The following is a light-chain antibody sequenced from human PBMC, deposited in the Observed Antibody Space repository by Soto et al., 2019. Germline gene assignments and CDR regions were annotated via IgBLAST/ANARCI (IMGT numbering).Light chain of an antibody. V-gene: IGKV1-39*01. CDR3: QQSYSTPYT. CDR2: AAS. Sequence: DIQMTQSPSSLSASVGDRVTITCRASQIISSYLNWYQQKPGKAPKFLIHAASSWQSGVPSRLSGSGSGTDFTLTISSLQPEEFATYYCQQSYSTPYTFGLGTQRAIK. CDR1: QIISSY. J-gene: IGKJ2*01.